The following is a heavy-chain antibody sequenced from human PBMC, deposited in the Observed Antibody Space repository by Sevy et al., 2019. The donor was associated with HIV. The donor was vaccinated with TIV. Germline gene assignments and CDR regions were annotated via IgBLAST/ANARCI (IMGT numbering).Heavy chain of an antibody. CDR3: ALERLSSDVAEYFQN. Sequence: GGSLRLSCAASGFTFRSFSMHWDRQAPGKWLEWVTTVSYDGSNTYYADSVKGRFAVFRDNSRNLLNLQMNNLRPEDTAVYYCALERLSSDVAEYFQNWGQRTPVTVSS. CDR2: VSYDGSNT. J-gene: IGHJ1*01. V-gene: IGHV3-30*09. CDR1: GFTFRSFS. D-gene: IGHD1-1*01.